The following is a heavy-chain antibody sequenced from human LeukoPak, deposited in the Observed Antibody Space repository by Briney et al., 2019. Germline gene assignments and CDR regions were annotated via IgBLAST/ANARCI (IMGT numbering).Heavy chain of an antibody. J-gene: IGHJ4*02. CDR1: GFTFSSYA. Sequence: PGGSLRLSCAASGFTFSSYAMHWVRQTPGKGLEWVAVISSDGNNKYYADFVKGRFTISRDNARNSLYLQMNSLRAEGTAVYYCVRDGGRGADYWGQGTLVTVSS. V-gene: IGHV3-30-3*01. CDR2: ISSDGNNK. D-gene: IGHD1-26*01. CDR3: VRDGGRGADY.